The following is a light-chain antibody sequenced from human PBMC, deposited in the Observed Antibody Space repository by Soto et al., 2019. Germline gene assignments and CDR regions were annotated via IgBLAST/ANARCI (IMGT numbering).Light chain of an antibody. J-gene: IGKJ1*01. CDR1: QSISVW. Sequence: IQMTPSPSTLSASVGDRVTITCRASQSISVWLAWYQQKAGKAPNLLIYKASRLESGVPSRFGGSGSGTEFTLTISSLQPDDFAIYYCQQYNSYSWTFGQGTKV. CDR3: QQYNSYSWT. V-gene: IGKV1-5*03. CDR2: KAS.